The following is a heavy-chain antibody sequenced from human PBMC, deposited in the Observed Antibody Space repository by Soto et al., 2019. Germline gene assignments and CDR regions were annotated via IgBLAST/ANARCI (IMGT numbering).Heavy chain of an antibody. V-gene: IGHV3-64*02. CDR1: GVTFSNYA. CDR2: ISDNGGTT. Sequence: EVQLVESGEGLVQPGGCLRISCAASGVTFSNYAMHWVRQAPGKGLECVSAISDNGGTTYYADSVKGRFTISRDNSKNTLYIQMGSLRAEDMAVYYCARGPSTVATWLDYWGQGTLVTVSS. J-gene: IGHJ4*02. D-gene: IGHD4-17*01. CDR3: ARGPSTVATWLDY.